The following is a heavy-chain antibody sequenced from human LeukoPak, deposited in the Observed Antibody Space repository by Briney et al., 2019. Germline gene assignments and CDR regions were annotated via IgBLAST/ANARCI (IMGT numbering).Heavy chain of an antibody. D-gene: IGHD3-10*01. Sequence: SETLSLTCAVYGGSFSGYYWSWIRQPPGKGLEWIGEINHSGSTNYNPSLKSRVTISVDTSNNQFSLKLTSVTAADTAIYYCARLIPQSRGAWVIRGAFDYWGQGTPLSVSS. V-gene: IGHV4-34*01. J-gene: IGHJ4*02. CDR3: ARLIPQSRGAWVIRGAFDY. CDR2: INHSGST. CDR1: GGSFSGYY.